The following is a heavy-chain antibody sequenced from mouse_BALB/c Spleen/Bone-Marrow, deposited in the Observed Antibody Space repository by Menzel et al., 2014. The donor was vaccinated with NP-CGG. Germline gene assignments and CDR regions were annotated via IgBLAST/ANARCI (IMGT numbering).Heavy chain of an antibody. Sequence: EVQRVEPGGGLVKPGGSLKLSCAASGFTFSSYAMSWVRQTPEKRLEWVATISSGGSYTYYPDSVKGRSTISRDNAKNTLYLQMSSLRSEDTAMYYCARHDYAYWGQGTLVTVSA. V-gene: IGHV5-9-3*01. CDR2: ISSGGSYT. D-gene: IGHD2-4*01. J-gene: IGHJ3*01. CDR3: ARHDYAY. CDR1: GFTFSSYA.